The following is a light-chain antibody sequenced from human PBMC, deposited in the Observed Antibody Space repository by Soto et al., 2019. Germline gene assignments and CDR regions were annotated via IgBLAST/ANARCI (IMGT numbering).Light chain of an antibody. Sequence: EVVLKHSPGTLSLSPCERATLSFSASQSVGSSYLAWYQQKPGQAPRVLIYGTSSRATGIPDRFSGSGSGTDFTLTISRLQPEDFATYYCQQANSFPLTFGGGTKVDI. CDR1: QSVGSSY. CDR3: QQANSFPLT. CDR2: GTS. V-gene: IGKV3-20*01. J-gene: IGKJ4*01.